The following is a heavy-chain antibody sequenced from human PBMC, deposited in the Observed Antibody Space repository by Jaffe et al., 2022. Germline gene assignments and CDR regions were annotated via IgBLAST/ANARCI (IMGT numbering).Heavy chain of an antibody. D-gene: IGHD3-3*01. J-gene: IGHJ4*02. Sequence: QVQLVQSGAEVKKPGASVKVSCKASGYTFTGYYMHWVRQAPGQGLEWMGRINPNSGGTNYAQKFQGRVTMTRDTSISTAYMELSRLRSDDTAVYYCARAGLRRITIFGVGAQGAHNFDYWGQGTLVTVSS. CDR1: GYTFTGYY. V-gene: IGHV1-2*06. CDR3: ARAGLRRITIFGVGAQGAHNFDY. CDR2: INPNSGGT.